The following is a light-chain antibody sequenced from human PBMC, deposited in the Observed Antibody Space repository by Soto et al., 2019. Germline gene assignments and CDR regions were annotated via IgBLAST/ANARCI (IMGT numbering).Light chain of an antibody. CDR2: GAS. CDR1: QSVSSSY. J-gene: IGKJ1*01. CDR3: QLYGGSPWT. Sequence: EIVLTQSPGTLSLSPGERATLSCRASQSVSSSYLAWYQQKPGQAPRLLIYGASNRATGIPDRFSGSGSGTDFTLTISRLEPEDFAVYYCQLYGGSPWTFGQGTKVDIK. V-gene: IGKV3-20*01.